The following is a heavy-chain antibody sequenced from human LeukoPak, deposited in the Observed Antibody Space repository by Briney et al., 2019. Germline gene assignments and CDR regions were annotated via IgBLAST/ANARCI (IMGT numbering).Heavy chain of an antibody. CDR2: IYDSGYT. V-gene: IGHV4-59*08. CDR1: SGSISTYF. Sequence: SETLSLTCTVSSGSISTYFWSWIRQPPGKGLEWIGYIYDSGYTNYNPSLKSRVTISEDTSKNQFSLKLRSVTAADTAVYYCARSGLYDTSGHYYNWGQGTLVTVSS. D-gene: IGHD3-22*01. J-gene: IGHJ4*02. CDR3: ARSGLYDTSGHYYN.